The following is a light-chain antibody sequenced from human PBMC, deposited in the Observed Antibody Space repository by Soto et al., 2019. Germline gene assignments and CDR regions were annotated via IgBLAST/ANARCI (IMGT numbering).Light chain of an antibody. Sequence: QSVLTQPPSASGSPGQSVTISCTGTSSDVGNYNYVSWYQQHPGKAPKLMIYEVFKRPSGVPDRFSGSKSGNTASLTISGLQPEDEADYYCSSYTTSNTRQIVFGTGTKVTVL. CDR2: EVF. CDR3: SSYTTSNTRQIV. CDR1: SSDVGNYNY. J-gene: IGLJ1*01. V-gene: IGLV2-8*01.